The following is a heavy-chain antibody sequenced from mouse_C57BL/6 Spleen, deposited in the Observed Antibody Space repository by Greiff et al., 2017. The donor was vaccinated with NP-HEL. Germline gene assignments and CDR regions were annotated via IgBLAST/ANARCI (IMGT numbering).Heavy chain of an antibody. CDR1: GYAFSSSW. V-gene: IGHV1-82*01. CDR2: IYPGDGDT. Sequence: QVQLQQSGPELVKPGASVKISCKASGYAFSSSWMNWVKQRPGKGLEWIGRIYPGDGDTNYNGKFKGKATLTADKSSSTAYMQLSSLTSEDSAVYFCARGEKPYLDYWGQGTTLTVSS. CDR3: ARGEKPYLDY. J-gene: IGHJ2*01.